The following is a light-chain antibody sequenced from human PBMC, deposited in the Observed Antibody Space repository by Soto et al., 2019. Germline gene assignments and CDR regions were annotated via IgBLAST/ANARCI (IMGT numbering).Light chain of an antibody. CDR1: QGIAPY. V-gene: IGKV1-27*01. Sequence: DVQMTQSPSSLSAFVGDRVTITCRASQGIAPYLAWFQQKPGKVPKLLSYATSTLQSGVPYRFSGSGSGTDFTLTINSLQPEDVGTYYCQKYNSAPLTFGGGTKVEIK. CDR2: ATS. J-gene: IGKJ4*01. CDR3: QKYNSAPLT.